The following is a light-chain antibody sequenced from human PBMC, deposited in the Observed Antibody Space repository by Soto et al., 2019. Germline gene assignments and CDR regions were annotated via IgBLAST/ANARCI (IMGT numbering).Light chain of an antibody. CDR1: QSVSSSY. CDR3: QQYNNWPRT. V-gene: IGKV3-15*01. CDR2: STS. J-gene: IGKJ1*01. Sequence: EIVLTQSPGTLSLSPGERATLSCRASQSVSSSYFAWYQQKPGQAPRLLIYSTSTRATGIPARFSGSGSGTEFTLTISSLQSEDFAVYYCQQYNNWPRTFGQGTKVEIK.